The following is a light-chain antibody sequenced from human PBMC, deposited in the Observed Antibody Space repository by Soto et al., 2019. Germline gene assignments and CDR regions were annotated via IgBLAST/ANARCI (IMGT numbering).Light chain of an antibody. CDR3: ATWDDSLKGV. CDR1: TSNIGSHS. V-gene: IGLV1-44*01. Sequence: QSVLTQPPSASGTPGQRVTISCSGSTSNIGSHSVSWFQHLPGTAPKLLIITNNQRPSGVPDRFSGYKPGTSASLVISGLQSEDEADYYCATWDDSLKGVFGTGTKVTVL. J-gene: IGLJ1*01. CDR2: TNN.